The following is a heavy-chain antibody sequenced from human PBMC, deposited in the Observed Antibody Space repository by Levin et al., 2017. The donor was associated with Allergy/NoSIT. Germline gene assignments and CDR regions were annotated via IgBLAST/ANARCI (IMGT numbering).Heavy chain of an antibody. CDR1: GDSVSSNSAA. V-gene: IGHV6-1*01. Sequence: PSQTLSLTCAISGDSVSSNSAAWNWIRQSPSRGLEWLGRTYYRSKWYNDYAVSVKSRITINPDTSKNQFSLQLNSVTPEDTAVYYCARDHGAITNWNDDQGYDAFDIWGQGTMVTVSS. D-gene: IGHD1-1*01. J-gene: IGHJ3*02. CDR3: ARDHGAITNWNDDQGYDAFDI. CDR2: TYYRSKWYN.